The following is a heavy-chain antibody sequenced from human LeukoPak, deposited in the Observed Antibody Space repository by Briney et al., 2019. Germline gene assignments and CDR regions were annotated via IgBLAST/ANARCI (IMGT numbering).Heavy chain of an antibody. J-gene: IGHJ4*02. CDR3: AKDITGGRSSPYFDS. CDR1: GFTFDAYA. D-gene: IGHD6-6*01. V-gene: IGHV3-9*01. Sequence: GGSLRLSCAASGFTFDAYAMHWVRQAPGKGLEWVSGISWNGGGMGYAVSVRGRFTISRDNAKNSLYLQMNSLRDEDTALYYCAKDITGGRSSPYFDSWGQGTLVTVSS. CDR2: ISWNGGGM.